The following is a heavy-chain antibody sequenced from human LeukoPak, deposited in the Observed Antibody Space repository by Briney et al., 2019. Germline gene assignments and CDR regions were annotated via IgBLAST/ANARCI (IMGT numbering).Heavy chain of an antibody. CDR3: ARTEGSSSEFPNFDY. J-gene: IGHJ4*02. D-gene: IGHD6-6*01. CDR1: GGSFSGYY. Sequence: PSETLSLTCAVYGGSFSGYYWSWIRQPPGKGLEWIGEINHSGSTNYNPSLKSRVTISVDTSKNQFSLKLSSVTAADTAVYYCARTEGSSSEFPNFDYWGQGTLATVSS. CDR2: INHSGST. V-gene: IGHV4-34*01.